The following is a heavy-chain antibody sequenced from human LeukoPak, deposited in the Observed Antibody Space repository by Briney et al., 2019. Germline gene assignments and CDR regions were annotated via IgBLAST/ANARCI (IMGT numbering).Heavy chain of an antibody. CDR2: ISYDGSNK. J-gene: IGHJ4*02. CDR1: GFTFSSYA. Sequence: GGSLRLSCAASGFTFSSYAMHWVRQAPGKGLEWVAVISYDGSNKYYADSVKGRFTISRDNSKNTLYLQMNSLRAEDTAVYYCARDFWGPYDYVWGSYRGIDYWGQGTLVTVSS. CDR3: ARDFWGPYDYVWGSYRGIDY. V-gene: IGHV3-30-3*01. D-gene: IGHD3-16*02.